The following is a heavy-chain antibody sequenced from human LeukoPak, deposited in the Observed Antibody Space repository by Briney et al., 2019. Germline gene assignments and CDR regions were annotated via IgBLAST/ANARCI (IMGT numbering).Heavy chain of an antibody. CDR3: ARHITMVRGVIGSYYYYGMDV. V-gene: IGHV1-3*04. CDR2: INTDNSNT. D-gene: IGHD3-10*01. Sequence: GASVKVSCKASGYTFISKGIHWVRQAPGQRLEWMAWINTDNSNTKRSQTLLGRVTITRDTSATTAYMELSSLRSEDTAVYYCARHITMVRGVIGSYYYYGMDVWGKGTTVTVSS. CDR1: GYTFISKG. J-gene: IGHJ6*04.